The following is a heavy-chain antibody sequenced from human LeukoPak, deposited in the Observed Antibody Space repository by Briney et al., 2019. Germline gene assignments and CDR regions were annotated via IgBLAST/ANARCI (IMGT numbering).Heavy chain of an antibody. J-gene: IGHJ3*02. Sequence: PSETLSFTCTVSGGSISSYYCSWIRQPPGKGLEWIGYIYYSGSTNYNPSLKSRVTISVDTSKNQFSLKLSSVTAADTAVYYCASPTIYGDYLAFDIWGQGTMVTVSS. CDR3: ASPTIYGDYLAFDI. CDR1: GGSISSYY. CDR2: IYYSGST. D-gene: IGHD4-17*01. V-gene: IGHV4-59*01.